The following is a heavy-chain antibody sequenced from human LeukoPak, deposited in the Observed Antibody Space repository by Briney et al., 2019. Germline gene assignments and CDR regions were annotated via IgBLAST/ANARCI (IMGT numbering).Heavy chain of an antibody. V-gene: IGHV3-23*01. CDR1: GFTFSSYA. CDR3: AKDHRSFHLRHDAFDI. CDR2: ISVSGGST. J-gene: IGHJ3*02. Sequence: GGSLRLSCAASGFTFSSYAMSWVRQAPGKGLEGVSAISVSGGSTDYADSVKGRFTISRDNSKNTLYLKMNSLSAEDTAVYYCAKDHRSFHLRHDAFDIWGQGTMVTVSS.